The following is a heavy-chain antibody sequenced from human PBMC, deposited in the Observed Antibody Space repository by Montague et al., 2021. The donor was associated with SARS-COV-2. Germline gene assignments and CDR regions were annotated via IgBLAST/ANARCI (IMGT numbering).Heavy chain of an antibody. D-gene: IGHD3-10*01. V-gene: IGHV4-59*01. CDR2: VSYRGST. CDR1: GGSMSSYH. Sequence: SETLSLTCSVSGGSMSSYHWVWIRQPPGKGLEWIGYVSYRGSTNYNLSLKSRVTISLDTSKNRFSLRVTSVTAADMAVYYCARDVRYYYDQWGQGILVTVSS. J-gene: IGHJ4*02. CDR3: ARDVRYYYDQ.